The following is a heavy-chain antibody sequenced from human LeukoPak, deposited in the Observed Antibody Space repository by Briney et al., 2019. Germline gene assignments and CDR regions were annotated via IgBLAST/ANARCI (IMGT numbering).Heavy chain of an antibody. V-gene: IGHV3-23*01. J-gene: IGHJ4*02. CDR3: AKDLEPVVVVAAIPLDY. D-gene: IGHD2-15*01. CDR2: ISGSGGST. CDR1: GFTFSSYA. Sequence: GGSLRLSCAASGFTFSSYAMSWVRQAPGKGLEWVSAISGSGGSTYYADSVKGRFTISRDNSKNTLYLQMNSLRAEDTAVYYCAKDLEPVVVVAAIPLDYWGQGTLVTVSS.